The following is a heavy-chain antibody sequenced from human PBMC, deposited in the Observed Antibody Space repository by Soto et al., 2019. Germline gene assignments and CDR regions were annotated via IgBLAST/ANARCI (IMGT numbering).Heavy chain of an antibody. Sequence: QLQLVQSGPEAKKPGASVKVSCKASGYTFATSPISWLRQAPGQGPEWMGWIKAYRGNTNYAQKLQGRLTMTTDTSTRTAYMELRSLTPDDTAIYYCAIADYGDDDYWGQGTLVTVSS. CDR1: GYTFATSP. CDR3: AIADYGDDDY. J-gene: IGHJ4*02. V-gene: IGHV1-18*01. CDR2: IKAYRGNT. D-gene: IGHD4-17*01.